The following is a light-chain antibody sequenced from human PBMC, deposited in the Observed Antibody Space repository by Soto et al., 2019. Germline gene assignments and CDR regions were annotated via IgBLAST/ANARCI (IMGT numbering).Light chain of an antibody. CDR1: RSSIGSNT. V-gene: IGLV1-44*01. J-gene: IGLJ1*01. Sequence: QSVLTQPPSASGTPGQRVTISWSGSRSSIGSNTVNWYQHLPGSAPNLLIYSNNHRPSGVPDRFSASKAGASASLAISGLQSEDEGDYYCAACDASLGGFYVFGAGTKLTVL. CDR3: AACDASLGGFYV. CDR2: SNN.